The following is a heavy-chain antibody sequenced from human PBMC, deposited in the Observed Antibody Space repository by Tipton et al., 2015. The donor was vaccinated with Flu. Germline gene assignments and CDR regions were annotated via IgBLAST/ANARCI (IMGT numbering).Heavy chain of an antibody. D-gene: IGHD6-13*01. CDR3: ARAIAAAGSF. V-gene: IGHV3-7*03. CDR1: GFTFTNYW. CDR2: ISQDGNDK. Sequence: SLRLSCATSGFTFTNYWMSWIRQAPRKGLEWVAHISQDGNDKYYVDSVKGRFTISRDNAKKSLYLQMNSLRAEDTAVYYCARAIAAAGSFWGQGTLVTVSS. J-gene: IGHJ4*02.